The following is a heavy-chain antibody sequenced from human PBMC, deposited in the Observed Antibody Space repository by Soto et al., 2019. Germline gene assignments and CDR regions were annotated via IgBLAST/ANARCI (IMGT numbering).Heavy chain of an antibody. CDR2: ISGSGGDS. Sequence: GGSLRLSCAASGFTFSSYDMSWVRQAPGKGLGWVSAISGSGGDSLYADSVKGRFTISRDNFKNTLYLQMNSLRAEDTAIYYCARASGESYPGSRVFDSWGQGTRVTVSS. CDR3: ARASGESYPGSRVFDS. J-gene: IGHJ4*02. CDR1: GFTFSSYD. V-gene: IGHV3-23*01. D-gene: IGHD3-10*01.